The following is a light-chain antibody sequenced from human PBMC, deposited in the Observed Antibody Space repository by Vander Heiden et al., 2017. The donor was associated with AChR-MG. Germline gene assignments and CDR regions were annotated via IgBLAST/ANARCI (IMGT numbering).Light chain of an antibody. Sequence: QSALTQPASVSGSPGQSITISCTGTSNDVGHYNYVSWDQQHPGKAPKLMIYDVSDRPSGVSNRFSGSKSGNTASLSISGLQAEDEADYYCSSYTSSSTLVFGGGTKVTVL. CDR3: SSYTSSSTLV. V-gene: IGLV2-14*03. CDR2: DVS. CDR1: SNDVGHYNY. J-gene: IGLJ2*01.